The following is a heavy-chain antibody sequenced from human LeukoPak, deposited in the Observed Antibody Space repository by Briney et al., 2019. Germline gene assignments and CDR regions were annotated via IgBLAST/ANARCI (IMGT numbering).Heavy chain of an antibody. J-gene: IGHJ5*02. CDR2: IIPIFGTA. CDR3: ARGSTIFGVVKHNWFDP. D-gene: IGHD3-3*01. Sequence: GASVKVSCKASGGTFSSYAISWVRQAPGQGLEWMGGIIPIFGTANYAQKFQGRVTITADKSTSTAYMELSSLRSEDTAVYYCARGSTIFGVVKHNWFDPWGQGTLVTVSS. V-gene: IGHV1-69*06. CDR1: GGTFSSYA.